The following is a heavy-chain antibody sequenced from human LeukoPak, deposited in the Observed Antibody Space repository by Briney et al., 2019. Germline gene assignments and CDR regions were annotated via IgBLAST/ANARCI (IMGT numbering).Heavy chain of an antibody. J-gene: IGHJ6*02. Sequence: PGRSLRLSCAASGFTFSNYTMHWVRQAPGKGLEWVAVISFAGSNKYYADSVKGRFTISRDNSKNTLYLQMNSLRAEDTAVYYCAKDLLRGAYGMDVWGQGTTVTVSS. V-gene: IGHV3-30-3*01. CDR3: AKDLLRGAYGMDV. CDR2: ISFAGSNK. CDR1: GFTFSNYT. D-gene: IGHD3-10*01.